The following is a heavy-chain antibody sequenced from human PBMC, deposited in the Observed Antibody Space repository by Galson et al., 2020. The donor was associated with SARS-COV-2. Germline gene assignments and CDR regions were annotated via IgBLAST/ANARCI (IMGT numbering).Heavy chain of an antibody. CDR3: AKAWDYGGPRWTLDY. CDR2: MWYHGSNE. CDR1: GFVFTNYA. Sequence: QAGGSLRLSCAASGFVFTNYAIHWVRQAPGKGLEWVAVMWYHGSNEYYADSVKGRFTISRDSSKNTAYLQMNSLRAEDTATYYCAKAWDYGGPRWTLDYWGQGSLVIVSS. J-gene: IGHJ4*02. D-gene: IGHD4-17*01. V-gene: IGHV3-33*06.